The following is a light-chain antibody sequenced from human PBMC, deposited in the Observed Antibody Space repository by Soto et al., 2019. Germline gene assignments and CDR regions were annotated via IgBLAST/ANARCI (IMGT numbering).Light chain of an antibody. CDR1: SGHSSYA. V-gene: IGLV4-69*01. CDR2: LNSDGSH. J-gene: IGLJ2*01. CDR3: QTWGTGIQV. Sequence: QSVRTQSPSASASLGASVKLTCTRSSGHSSYAIAWHQQQPEKGPRYLMKLNSDGSHSKGDGIPDRFSGSSSGAERYLTIASLQSEDEADYYCQTWGTGIQVFGGGTKLTVL.